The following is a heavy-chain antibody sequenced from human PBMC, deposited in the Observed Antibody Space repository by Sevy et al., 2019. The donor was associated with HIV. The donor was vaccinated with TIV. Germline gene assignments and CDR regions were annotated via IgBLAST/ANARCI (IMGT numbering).Heavy chain of an antibody. CDR1: GFMFRTSW. J-gene: IGHJ1*01. Sequence: GGSLRLSCAASGFMFRTSWMSWVRQAPGKGLEWVANIKQDGGDKNYVNSVEGRFTISRDNTKSSLYLHMSSLRVEETAVYYCGREWGGDGDFGTPHWGQGTLVTVSS. CDR3: GREWGGDGDFGTPH. D-gene: IGHD4-17*01. V-gene: IGHV3-7*01. CDR2: IKQDGGDK.